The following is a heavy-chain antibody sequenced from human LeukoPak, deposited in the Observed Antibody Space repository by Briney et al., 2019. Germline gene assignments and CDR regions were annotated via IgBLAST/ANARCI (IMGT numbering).Heavy chain of an antibody. CDR3: ARIGRGTYYYFDL. J-gene: IGHJ4*02. CDR2: ISGSNGNT. Sequence: GGSVSVSCKASGYSFNRYGVSWVRQAPGRGLEWVGWISGSNGNTYYAQNFQGRVTITTDVSTGTSYMDLNNLSLDDTAMYYCARIGRGTYYYFDLWGQGTLVTVSS. CDR1: GYSFNRYG. V-gene: IGHV1-18*01. D-gene: IGHD1-26*01.